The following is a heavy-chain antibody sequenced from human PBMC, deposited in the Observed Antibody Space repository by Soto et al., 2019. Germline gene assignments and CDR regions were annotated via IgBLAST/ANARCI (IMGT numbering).Heavy chain of an antibody. CDR1: GYTLNEVA. J-gene: IGHJ5*02. CDR3: TTYHGDYNFDH. V-gene: IGHV1-24*01. CDR2: FDAHEAET. Sequence: QVQLVQSGAEVKKPGASVKVSCKVSGYTLNEVAMHWVRQAPGKGVEWLGVFDAHEAETIYAQHFQGRVTMTEDTSTDTVYMELSSLRSEDTALYFCTTYHGDYNFDHWGQGTLVTVSS. D-gene: IGHD4-17*01.